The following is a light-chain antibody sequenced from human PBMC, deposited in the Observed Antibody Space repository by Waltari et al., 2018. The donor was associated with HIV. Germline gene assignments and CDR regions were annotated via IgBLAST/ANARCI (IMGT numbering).Light chain of an antibody. CDR2: DVS. V-gene: IGLV2-14*03. Sequence: QSALTQPASVSGSPGQSITISCTGTSSDVGGYKYVSWYQQHPGKAPKLMIYDVSNRPSGVSNRYSVSKSGNTASLTISGLQAEDEAEYYSRSYTSSSTYVFGTGTKVTVL. CDR3: RSYTSSSTYV. J-gene: IGLJ1*01. CDR1: SSDVGGYKY.